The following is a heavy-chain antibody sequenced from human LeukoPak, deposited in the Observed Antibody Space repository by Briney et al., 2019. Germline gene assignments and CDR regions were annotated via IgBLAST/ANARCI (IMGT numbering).Heavy chain of an antibody. CDR1: GYTVTNYW. D-gene: IGHD3-16*01. J-gene: IGHJ4*02. V-gene: IGHV5-51*01. CDR2: IYPGDSDT. CDR3: ARRGPSTEYFDH. Sequence: GESLKISCKGSGYTVTNYWIGCVRQTPGKGLEWMGIIYPGDSDTRYNPSFQGQVTISADKSISTAYLQWSSLEASDTGIYYCARRGPSTEYFDHWGQGTLVTVSS.